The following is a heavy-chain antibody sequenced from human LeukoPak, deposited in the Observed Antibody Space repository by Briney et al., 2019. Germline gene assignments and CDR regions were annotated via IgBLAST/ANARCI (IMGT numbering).Heavy chain of an antibody. CDR3: AAFPAGGYCSGGSCRRWFDP. CDR2: IVVGSGNT. J-gene: IGHJ5*02. V-gene: IGHV1-58*01. Sequence: GASVTVSCKASGFTFTSSAVQWVRQARGQRLEWIGWIVVGSGNTSYAQKFQERVTITRDMSTSTAYMELSSLRSEDTAVYYCAAFPAGGYCSGGSCRRWFDPWGQGTLVTVSS. CDR1: GFTFTSSA. D-gene: IGHD2-15*01.